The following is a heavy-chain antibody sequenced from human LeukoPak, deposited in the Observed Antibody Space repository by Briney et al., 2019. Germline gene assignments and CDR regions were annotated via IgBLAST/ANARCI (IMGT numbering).Heavy chain of an antibody. V-gene: IGHV1-69*05. D-gene: IGHD3-9*01. CDR1: GYTFTGYY. Sequence: ASVKVSCKASGYTFTGYYMHWVRQAPGQGLEWMGGIIPIFGTANYAQKFQGRVTITTDESTSTAYMELSSLRSEDTAVYYCARQDYDILTWYYFDYWGQGTLVTVSS. J-gene: IGHJ4*02. CDR3: ARQDYDILTWYYFDY. CDR2: IIPIFGTA.